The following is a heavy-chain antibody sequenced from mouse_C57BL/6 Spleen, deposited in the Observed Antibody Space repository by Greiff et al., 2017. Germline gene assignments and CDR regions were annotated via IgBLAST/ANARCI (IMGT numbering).Heavy chain of an antibody. J-gene: IGHJ4*01. CDR2: INPNNGGT. V-gene: IGHV1-22*01. CDR1: GYTFTDYN. D-gene: IGHD2-3*01. CDR3: ARSRDGYSYAMDY. Sequence: EVQLQESGPELVKPGASVKMSCKASGYTFTDYNMHWVKQSHGKSLEWIGYINPNNGGTSYNQKFKGKATLTVNKSSSTAYMELRSLTSEDSAVYYCARSRDGYSYAMDYWGQGTSVTVSS.